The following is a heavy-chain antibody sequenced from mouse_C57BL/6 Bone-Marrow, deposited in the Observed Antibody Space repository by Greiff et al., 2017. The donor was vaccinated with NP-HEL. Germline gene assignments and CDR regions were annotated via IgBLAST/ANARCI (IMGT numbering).Heavy chain of an antibody. J-gene: IGHJ2*01. CDR3: ARGFYYYGSRFDY. V-gene: IGHV1-22*01. CDR2: INPNNGGT. Sequence: EVQLQQSGPELVKPGASVKMSCKASGYTFTDYNMHWVKQSHGKSLEWIGYINPNNGGTSYNQKFKGKATLTVNKSSSTAYMELRSLTSDDSAVYYCARGFYYYGSRFDYWGQGTTLTVSS. D-gene: IGHD1-1*01. CDR1: GYTFTDYN.